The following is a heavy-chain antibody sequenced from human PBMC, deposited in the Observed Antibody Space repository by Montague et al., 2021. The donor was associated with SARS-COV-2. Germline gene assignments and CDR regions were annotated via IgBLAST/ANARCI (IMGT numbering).Heavy chain of an antibody. D-gene: IGHD1-14*01. J-gene: IGHJ6*03. Sequence: SLRLSCAASGFTLSNAWMSWVRQAPGKGLEWVGRIKSKTDGGTTDYAAPVKGRFTISRDDSKNTLYLQMNSLKTEDTAVYYCTTDPPPAGTYYYYYYMDVWGKGTTVTVSS. V-gene: IGHV3-15*01. CDR1: GFTLSNAW. CDR2: IKSKTDGGTT. CDR3: TTDPPPAGTYYYYYYMDV.